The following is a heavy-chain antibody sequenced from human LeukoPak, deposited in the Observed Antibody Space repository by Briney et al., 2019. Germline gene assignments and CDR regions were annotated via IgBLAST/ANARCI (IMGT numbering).Heavy chain of an antibody. CDR1: GYSISSGYY. CDR3: ASFSSSWDTDY. D-gene: IGHD6-13*01. V-gene: IGHV4-38-2*02. Sequence: PSETLSLTCTVSGYSISSGYYWGWIRQPPGKGLEWIGSIYHSGSTYYNPSLKSRVTISVDTSKNQFSLKLSSVTAADTAVYYCASFSSSWDTDYWGQGTLVPVSS. J-gene: IGHJ4*02. CDR2: IYHSGST.